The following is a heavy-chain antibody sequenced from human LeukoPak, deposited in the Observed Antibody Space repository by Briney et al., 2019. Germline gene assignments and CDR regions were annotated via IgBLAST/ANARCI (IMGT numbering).Heavy chain of an antibody. V-gene: IGHV4-39*01. CDR1: GGSISSSSYY. D-gene: IGHD3-22*01. J-gene: IGHJ4*02. CDR3: ARRGPMRYYDNSGYHLDY. CDR2: IYYSGST. Sequence: PSETLSLTCTVSGGSISSSSYYWGWIRQPPGKGLEWIGSIYYSGSTYYNPSLKSRVTISVDTSKNQFSLKLSSVTAADTAVYYCARRGPMRYYDNSGYHLDYWGQGTLVTVSS.